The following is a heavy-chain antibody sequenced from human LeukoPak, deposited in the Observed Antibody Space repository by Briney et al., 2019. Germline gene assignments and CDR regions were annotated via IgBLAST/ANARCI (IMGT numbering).Heavy chain of an antibody. J-gene: IGHJ4*02. V-gene: IGHV4-61*02. CDR1: GGSLSSGSYY. Sequence: SQTLSLTCTVSGGSLSSGSYYWRWVRQPAGKGLEWIGRIYTSGSTNYNPSLKSRVTISVDTSKNQFSLRLSSVTAADTAVYYCARDLGLGSLFDYWGQGTLVTVSS. D-gene: IGHD7-27*01. CDR2: IYTSGST. CDR3: ARDLGLGSLFDY.